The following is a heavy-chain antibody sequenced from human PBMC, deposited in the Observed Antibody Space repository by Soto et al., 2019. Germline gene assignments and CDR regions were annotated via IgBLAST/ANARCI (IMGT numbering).Heavy chain of an antibody. J-gene: IGHJ5*02. CDR2: IYQSGST. CDR1: GDYINSSNW. Sequence: SETLSLTCGVCGDYINSSNWWRWVRRTPGKGLEWIGEIYQSGSTNYNPSLKSRVTISVDKSRTRFSLKLSSVTAADTAVYYCARGRVVVAVAATRYWFDPWGQGTLVTVSS. CDR3: ARGRVVVAVAATRYWFDP. V-gene: IGHV4-4*02. D-gene: IGHD2-15*01.